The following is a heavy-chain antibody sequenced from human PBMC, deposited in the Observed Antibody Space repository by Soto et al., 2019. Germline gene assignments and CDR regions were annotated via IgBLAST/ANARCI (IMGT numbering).Heavy chain of an antibody. V-gene: IGHV3-23*01. D-gene: IGHD4-17*01. Sequence: EVQLLESGGGLVQPGGSLRLSCAASGFTFRSYAMGWFGQPPGKGLEWVSAISGSGGSTYYADSVKGRFTISRDNSKNTLYLQMNSLRAEDTAVYYCATRNGDYDYWGQGTLVTVSS. CDR2: ISGSGGST. CDR3: ATRNGDYDY. CDR1: GFTFRSYA. J-gene: IGHJ4*02.